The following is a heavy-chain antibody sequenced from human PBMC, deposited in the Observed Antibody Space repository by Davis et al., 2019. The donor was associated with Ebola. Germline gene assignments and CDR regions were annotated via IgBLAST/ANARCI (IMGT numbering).Heavy chain of an antibody. D-gene: IGHD2-2*01. CDR1: GGSFSGYY. J-gene: IGHJ6*03. CDR2: INHSGST. V-gene: IGHV4-34*01. Sequence: PSETLSLTCAVYGGSFSGYYWSWIRQPPGKGLEWIGEINHSGSTNYNPSLKSRVTISVDTSKNQFSLKLSSVTAADTAVYYCAREVVPGAPGRYYYYYYMDVWGKGTTVTVSS. CDR3: AREVVPGAPGRYYYYYYMDV.